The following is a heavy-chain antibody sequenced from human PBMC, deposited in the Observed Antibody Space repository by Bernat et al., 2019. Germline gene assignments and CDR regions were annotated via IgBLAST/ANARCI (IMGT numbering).Heavy chain of an antibody. CDR2: IYYSGST. Sequence: QLQLQESGPGLVKPSETLSLTCTVSGGSISSSSYYWGWIRQPPGKGLEWIGSIYYSGSTYYNPSLKSRVTISVDTSKNQFSLKLSSVTAADTAVYYCARGYDFWSGYYTGDYYYRDVWGKGTTVTGSS. CDR1: GGSISSSSYY. D-gene: IGHD3-3*01. V-gene: IGHV4-39*01. CDR3: ARGYDFWSGYYTGDYYYRDV. J-gene: IGHJ6*03.